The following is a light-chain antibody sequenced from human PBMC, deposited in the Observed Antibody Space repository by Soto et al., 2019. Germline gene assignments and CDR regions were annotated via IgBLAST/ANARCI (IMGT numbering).Light chain of an antibody. CDR3: PSYDSSLSGLV. J-gene: IGLJ3*02. CDR2: RNS. V-gene: IGLV1-40*01. CDR1: SSNIGAGFD. Sequence: QSVLTQPPSVSGAPGQRVSFSCTGSSSNIGAGFDVHWYQQLPGTSPKLLIYRNSIRPSGVPDRFSGSRSGTSASLAITGIQAEDESDYYCPSYDSSLSGLVFGGGTKLTVL.